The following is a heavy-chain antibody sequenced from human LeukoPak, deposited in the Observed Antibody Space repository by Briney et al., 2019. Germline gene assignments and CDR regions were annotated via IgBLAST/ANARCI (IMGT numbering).Heavy chain of an antibody. CDR1: GYTFTSYY. Sequence: GASVKVSCKASGYTFTSYYMHWVRQAPGQGLEWMGIINPSGGSTSYAQKFQGRVTMTRDMSTSTVYMELSSLRSEDTAVYYCARATGIAAAGTLNWFDLWGQGTLVTVSS. CDR3: ARATGIAAAGTLNWFDL. CDR2: INPSGGST. V-gene: IGHV1-46*01. D-gene: IGHD6-13*01. J-gene: IGHJ5*02.